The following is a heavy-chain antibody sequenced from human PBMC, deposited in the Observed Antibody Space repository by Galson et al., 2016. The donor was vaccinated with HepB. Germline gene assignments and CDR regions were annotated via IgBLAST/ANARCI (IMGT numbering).Heavy chain of an antibody. V-gene: IGHV5-51*01. J-gene: IGHJ4*02. CDR2: IYPGDSDA. CDR1: GYSFARLW. CDR3: ARQPLHSYGRSYLDL. Sequence: QSGAEVKKPGESLRISCEASGYSFARLWIGWVRQLPGKSLEWMGIIYPGDSDARYSPSLQGQVTISVDKSINTAYLQWSSLKASDTAMYYCARQPLHSYGRSYLDLWGQGTLVTVSS. D-gene: IGHD5-18*01.